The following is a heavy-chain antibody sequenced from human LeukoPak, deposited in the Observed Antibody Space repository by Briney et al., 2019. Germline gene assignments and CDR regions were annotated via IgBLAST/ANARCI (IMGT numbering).Heavy chain of an antibody. Sequence: PGGSLRLSCAASGFTFSSYAMHWVRQAPGKGLEWVAVISYDGSNKYYADSVKGRFTISRDNSKNTLYLQMSSLRAEDTAVYYCARGGWLQLGNYFDYWGQGTLVTVSS. D-gene: IGHD5-24*01. CDR1: GFTFSSYA. J-gene: IGHJ4*02. CDR2: ISYDGSNK. CDR3: ARGGWLQLGNYFDY. V-gene: IGHV3-30-3*01.